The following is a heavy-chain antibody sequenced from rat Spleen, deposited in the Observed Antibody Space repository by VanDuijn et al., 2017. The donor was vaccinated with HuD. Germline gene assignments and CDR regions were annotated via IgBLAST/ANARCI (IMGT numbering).Heavy chain of an antibody. CDR1: GFTFSDYN. D-gene: IGHD1-2*01. CDR2: IPNGGPNT. V-gene: IGHV5-20*01. Sequence: EVQLVESGGGLVQPGRSLKLSCAASGFTFSDYNMAWVRQAPGKGLEWVASIPNGGPNTYYSDSVKDRFTISRDNTKSTLYLQMDSLRSEDTATYYCTTGTLAAPNWFAYWGQGTLVTVSS. J-gene: IGHJ3*01. CDR3: TTGTLAAPNWFAY.